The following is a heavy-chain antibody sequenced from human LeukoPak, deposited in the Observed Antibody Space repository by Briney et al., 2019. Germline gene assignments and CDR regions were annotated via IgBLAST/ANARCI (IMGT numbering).Heavy chain of an antibody. CDR3: ARDLIGDSTYYFDY. CDR1: GFTFSTYW. V-gene: IGHV3-7*03. CDR2: IKQDGSEK. J-gene: IGHJ4*02. D-gene: IGHD4-17*01. Sequence: GGSLRLSCAASGFTFSTYWMNWVRQAPGKGLEWVANIKQDGSEKYYVDSVKGRFTLSRDSAKNSLYLQMNSLRAEDTAVYYCARDLIGDSTYYFDYWGQGTLVTVSS.